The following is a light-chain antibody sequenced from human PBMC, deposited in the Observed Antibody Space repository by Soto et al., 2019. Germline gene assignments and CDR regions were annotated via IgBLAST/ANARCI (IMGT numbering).Light chain of an antibody. V-gene: IGKV3-15*01. J-gene: IGKJ1*01. CDR2: GAS. CDR3: QQYNSWLWT. Sequence: EIVMPQSPATLSVSPGEGTTLSCRARQSVSSKLAWYQQKPGQAPRLLIYGASTRATGIPARFSGSGSGTEFTLIISSLQSEDSAVYYCQQYNSWLWTFGQGTKVEIK. CDR1: QSVSSK.